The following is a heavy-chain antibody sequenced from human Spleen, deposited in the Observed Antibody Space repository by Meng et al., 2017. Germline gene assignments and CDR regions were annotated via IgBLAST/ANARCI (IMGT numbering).Heavy chain of an antibody. D-gene: IGHD3-3*01. CDR2: TSYSGNT. CDR1: GGSNSRSDYY. Sequence: QVQLRESGPALVKPSETLSLTCAVSGGSNSRSDYYWSWIRQPPGKGLEWIGYTSYSGNTYYNPSLKSRITISVDRSRNQFSLKLSSVTAADTAVYYCARGPHYYSWSGIDYWGQGALVTVSS. V-gene: IGHV4-30-4*01. J-gene: IGHJ4*02. CDR3: ARGPHYYSWSGIDY.